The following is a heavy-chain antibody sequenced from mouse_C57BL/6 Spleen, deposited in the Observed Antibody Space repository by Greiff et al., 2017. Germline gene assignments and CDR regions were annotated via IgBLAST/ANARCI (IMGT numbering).Heavy chain of an antibody. CDR1: GYTFTSYW. Sequence: VQLQQPGAELVKPGASVTMSCTASGYTFTSYWITWVKQRPGQGLEWIGDIYPGSGSTNYNEKFKSKATLTVDTSSSTAYMQLSSLTSEDSAVYYCARLGITTVVARGFAYWGQGTLVTVSA. V-gene: IGHV1-55*01. CDR3: ARLGITTVVARGFAY. D-gene: IGHD1-1*01. J-gene: IGHJ3*01. CDR2: IYPGSGST.